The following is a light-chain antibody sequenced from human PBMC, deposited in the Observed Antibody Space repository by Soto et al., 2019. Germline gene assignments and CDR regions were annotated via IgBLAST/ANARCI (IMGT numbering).Light chain of an antibody. CDR3: SSYIGTSTIYV. CDR2: EVS. V-gene: IGLV2-14*01. CDR1: SSDVGGYDY. J-gene: IGLJ1*01. Sequence: QSALTQPASVSGSPGQSITISCTGTSSDVGGYDYVSWYRQYPGTAPKLMIYEVSNRPSGVSNRFSGSKSGNTASLTISGLQAGDEADYYCSSYIGTSTIYVLGTGTKVTVL.